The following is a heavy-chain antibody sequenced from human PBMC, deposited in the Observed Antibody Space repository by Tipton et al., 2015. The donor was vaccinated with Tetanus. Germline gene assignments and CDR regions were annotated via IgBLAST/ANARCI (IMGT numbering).Heavy chain of an antibody. V-gene: IGHV3-23*01. CDR2: ISGSGGST. CDR1: GFTFSSYA. J-gene: IGHJ6*02. D-gene: IGHD1-26*01. CDR3: AKSLRELLESYYYYGMDV. Sequence: GSLRLSCAASGFTFSSYAMSWVRQAPGKGLEWVSAISGSGGSTYYADSVKGRFTISRDNSKNTLYLQMNSLRAEDTAVYYCAKSLRELLESYYYYGMDVWGQGTTVTVSS.